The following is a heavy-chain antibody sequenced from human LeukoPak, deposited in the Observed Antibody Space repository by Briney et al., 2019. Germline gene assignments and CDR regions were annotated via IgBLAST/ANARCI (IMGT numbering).Heavy chain of an antibody. J-gene: IGHJ4*02. CDR3: ARDMGYDYVSGY. V-gene: IGHV3-33*01. Sequence: PGGSLRLSCAASGFTFSSYGMHWVRQAPGKGLEWVAVIWYDGNNKYYADSVKGRFTISRDNSKNTLYLQMNSLRAEDTAVYYCARDMGYDYVSGYWGQGTLVTVSS. CDR2: IWYDGNNK. CDR1: GFTFSSYG. D-gene: IGHD3-16*01.